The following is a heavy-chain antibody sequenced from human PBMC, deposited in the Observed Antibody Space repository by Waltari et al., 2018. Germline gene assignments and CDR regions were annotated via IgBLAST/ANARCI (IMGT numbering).Heavy chain of an antibody. CDR3: AREPYYYDSSGYSISTHFDY. Sequence: QVQLVESGGGVVQPGRSLRLSCAASGFTFSSYGMHWVRQAPGKGLEWVAVIWYDGSNKDYADSVKGRFTISRDNSKNTLYLQMNSLRAEDTAVYYCAREPYYYDSSGYSISTHFDYWGQGTLVTVSS. CDR2: IWYDGSNK. D-gene: IGHD3-22*01. V-gene: IGHV3-33*01. CDR1: GFTFSSYG. J-gene: IGHJ4*02.